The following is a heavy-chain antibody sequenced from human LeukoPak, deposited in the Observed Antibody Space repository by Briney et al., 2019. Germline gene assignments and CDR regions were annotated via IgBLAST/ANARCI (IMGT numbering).Heavy chain of an antibody. Sequence: GGSLRLSCAASGFTFSNYAMSWVRQAPGKGLEWVSAISGSGDNTYYADSVKGRFTVSRDNSKNTLYLQMTSLRPEDTAIYYCAKRNTMVRGGPCFDYWGRGILVTVSS. CDR2: ISGSGDNT. V-gene: IGHV3-23*01. CDR1: GFTFSNYA. J-gene: IGHJ4*02. D-gene: IGHD3-10*01. CDR3: AKRNTMVRGGPCFDY.